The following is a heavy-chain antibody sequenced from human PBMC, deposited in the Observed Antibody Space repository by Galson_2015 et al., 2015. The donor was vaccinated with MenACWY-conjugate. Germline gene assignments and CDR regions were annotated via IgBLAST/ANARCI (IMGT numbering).Heavy chain of an antibody. CDR2: IYHSGST. Sequence: ETLSLTCAVSGGSISSSNWWSWVRQPPGKGLEWIGEIYHSGSTNYNPSLKSRVTISVDKSKNQFSLKLSSVTAADTAVYYCARVSDILTGYYCDYWGQGTLVTVSS. D-gene: IGHD3-9*01. CDR3: ARVSDILTGYYCDY. V-gene: IGHV4-4*02. CDR1: GGSISSSNW. J-gene: IGHJ4*02.